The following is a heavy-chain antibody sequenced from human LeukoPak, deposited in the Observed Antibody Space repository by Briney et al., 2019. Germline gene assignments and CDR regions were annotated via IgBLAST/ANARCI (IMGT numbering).Heavy chain of an antibody. D-gene: IGHD3-10*01. V-gene: IGHV3-7*01. CDR3: ARGGHRQKEF. Sequence: GGSLRLSCEASGFTFRSYWMTWVRQSPGKGLEWVAIIKPDGSDKFHVDSVKGRFTISRDNAKNSLYLQMSNLRAEDTAVYYCARGGHRQKEFWGQGTLVTVSA. CDR1: GFTFRSYW. J-gene: IGHJ4*02. CDR2: IKPDGSDK.